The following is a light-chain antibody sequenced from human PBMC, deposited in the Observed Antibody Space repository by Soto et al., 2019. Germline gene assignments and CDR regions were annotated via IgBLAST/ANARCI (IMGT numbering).Light chain of an antibody. CDR2: DAS. CDR1: QAISDV. CDR3: QQFYDLPIT. V-gene: IGKV1-33*01. Sequence: DIQMTQSTAALSASVGDRVTITCQASQAISDVLNWYQQQPGKAPKVLIYDASKLQTGVPSRFSGRGSGKDFTFTISSLQPDDSGTYYCQQFYDLPITFGQGTRLEI. J-gene: IGKJ5*01.